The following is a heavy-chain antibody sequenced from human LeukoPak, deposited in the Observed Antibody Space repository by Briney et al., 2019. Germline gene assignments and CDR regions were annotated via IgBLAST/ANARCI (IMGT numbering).Heavy chain of an antibody. CDR1: GFTFSSYW. D-gene: IGHD3-22*01. J-gene: IGHJ4*02. CDR3: ARGPSRDSSGYFDW. V-gene: IGHV3-48*04. CDR2: ISSSGSTI. Sequence: HSGGSLRLSCAASGFTFSSYWMNWVRQAPGKGLEWVSYISSSGSTIYYADSVKGRFTISRDNAKNSLYLQMNSLRAEDTAVYYCARGPSRDSSGYFDWWGQGTLVTVSS.